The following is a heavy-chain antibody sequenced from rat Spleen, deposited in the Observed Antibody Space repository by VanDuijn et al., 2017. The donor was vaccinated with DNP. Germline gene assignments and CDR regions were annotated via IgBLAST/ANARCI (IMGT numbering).Heavy chain of an antibody. Sequence: EVRLVESGGGLVQPGKSMKLSCAASGFIFSNYYMAWVRQTPAKGLEWVASISTGIGRTYYRDSVQGRFTVSRDDVKNTLYLQMNSLRSEDTATYYCTRVGDYHDGGDGDVLDAWGQGTSVTVSS. CDR3: TRVGDYHDGGDGDVLDA. J-gene: IGHJ4*01. CDR2: ISTGIGRT. D-gene: IGHD1-12*02. V-gene: IGHV5-25*01. CDR1: GFIFSNYY.